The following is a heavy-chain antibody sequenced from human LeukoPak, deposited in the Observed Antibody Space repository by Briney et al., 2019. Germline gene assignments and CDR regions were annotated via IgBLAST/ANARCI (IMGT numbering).Heavy chain of an antibody. J-gene: IGHJ6*04. CDR1: GYTFTGYY. V-gene: IGHV1-2*02. CDR3: ARVPANYGFVDV. Sequence: ASVKVSCKASGYTFTGYYLHWVRQAPGQGLEWMGWSNPNSGGTNYALKFQGRVTMTRDTSITTAYMELNRLRSDDTAVYYCARVPANYGFVDVWGKGTTVTVSS. CDR2: SNPNSGGT. D-gene: IGHD3/OR15-3a*01.